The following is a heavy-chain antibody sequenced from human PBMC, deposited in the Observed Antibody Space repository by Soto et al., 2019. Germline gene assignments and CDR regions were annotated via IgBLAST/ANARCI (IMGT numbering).Heavy chain of an antibody. V-gene: IGHV3-30*18. CDR1: GFTFSSYG. Sequence: QVQLVESGGGVVQPGRSLRLSCAASGFTFSSYGMHWVRQAPGKGLEWVAVISYDGSNKYYADSVKGRFTISRDNSKNTRCLQMNSRGAEDTAVYYFAKGLLWVGELLSQEYYFDSWGQGTLVTVS. D-gene: IGHD3-10*01. CDR3: AKGLLWVGELLSQEYYFDS. CDR2: ISYDGSNK. J-gene: IGHJ4*02.